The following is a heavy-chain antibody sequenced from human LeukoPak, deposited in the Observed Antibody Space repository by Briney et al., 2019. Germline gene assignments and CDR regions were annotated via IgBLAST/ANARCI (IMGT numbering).Heavy chain of an antibody. D-gene: IGHD2-15*01. Sequence: ASVKVSCKASGYIFTSYGISWVRQAPGQGLEWMGWISAYNGNTNYAQKLQGRVTMTTDTSTSTAYMELRSLRSDDTAVYYCARDRPVVVVAATHDYWGQGTLVTVSS. CDR2: ISAYNGNT. J-gene: IGHJ4*02. CDR1: GYIFTSYG. V-gene: IGHV1-18*01. CDR3: ARDRPVVVVAATHDY.